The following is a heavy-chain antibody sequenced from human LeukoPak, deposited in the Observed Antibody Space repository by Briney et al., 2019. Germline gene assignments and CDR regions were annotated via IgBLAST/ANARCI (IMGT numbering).Heavy chain of an antibody. CDR3: ARDNYCSSTSCYLYYYYYGMDV. D-gene: IGHD2-2*01. Sequence: GRSLRLSCAASGFTFSSYAMHWVRQAPGKGLEWVAVISYDGSKKYYADSVKGRFTISRDNSKNTLYLQMNSLRAEDTAVYYCARDNYCSSTSCYLYYYYYGMDVWGQGTTVTVSS. V-gene: IGHV3-30-3*01. J-gene: IGHJ6*02. CDR2: ISYDGSKK. CDR1: GFTFSSYA.